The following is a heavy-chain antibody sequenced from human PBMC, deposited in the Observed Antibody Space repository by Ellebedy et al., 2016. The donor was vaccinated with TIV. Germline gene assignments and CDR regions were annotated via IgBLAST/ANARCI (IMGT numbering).Heavy chain of an antibody. Sequence: AASVKVSCKASGYTFITYPIGWVRQAPGQGLEWMGWISTYNGETNYAQKLQDRVTMTTDTSTSTVYMELRSLRFDDTAVYYCARDRGSYAFDYWGQGTLVTVS. CDR1: GYTFITYP. D-gene: IGHD1-26*01. V-gene: IGHV1-18*01. CDR3: ARDRGSYAFDY. CDR2: ISTYNGET. J-gene: IGHJ4*02.